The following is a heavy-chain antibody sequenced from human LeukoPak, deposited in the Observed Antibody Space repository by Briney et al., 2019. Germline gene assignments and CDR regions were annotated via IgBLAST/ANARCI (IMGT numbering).Heavy chain of an antibody. CDR2: ISYDGSNK. V-gene: IGHV3-30*04. CDR3: ARESGSSGMDI. Sequence: PGGSLRLSCAASGFTFSSYAMHWVRQAPGKGLEWVAVISYDGSNKYYADSVKGRFTISRDNSKNTLYLQMNSLRAEDTAVYYCARESGSSGMDIWGQGTMVTVSS. CDR1: GFTFSSYA. J-gene: IGHJ3*02. D-gene: IGHD1-26*01.